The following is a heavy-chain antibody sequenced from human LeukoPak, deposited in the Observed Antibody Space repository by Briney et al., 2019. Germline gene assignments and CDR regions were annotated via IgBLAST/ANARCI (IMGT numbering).Heavy chain of an antibody. CDR1: GFTVSGNY. D-gene: IGHD3-10*01. CDR2: TSSSGSTI. Sequence: GGSLRLSCAVSGFTVSGNYMNWVRQAPGKGLEWVSYTSSSGSTIYYADSVKGRFTISRDNAKNSLYLQMNSLRAEDTAVYYCARSGSYLGFDYWGQGTLVTVSS. CDR3: ARSGSYLGFDY. J-gene: IGHJ4*02. V-gene: IGHV3-11*04.